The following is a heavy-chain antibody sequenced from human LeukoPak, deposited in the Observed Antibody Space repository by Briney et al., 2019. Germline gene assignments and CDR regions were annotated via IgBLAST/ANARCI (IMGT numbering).Heavy chain of an antibody. Sequence: ASVKVSCKTSGYTFTGYYLFWVRQAPGQGREWMGWINPNRGGTNYPQRFQGRGTLTRDTSISTAYMELSRLKSDDTAVYYCARDLGYYYGSGTIYGMDVWGQGTTVTVSS. D-gene: IGHD3-10*01. CDR2: INPNRGGT. V-gene: IGHV1-2*02. CDR1: GYTFTGYY. J-gene: IGHJ6*02. CDR3: ARDLGYYYGSGTIYGMDV.